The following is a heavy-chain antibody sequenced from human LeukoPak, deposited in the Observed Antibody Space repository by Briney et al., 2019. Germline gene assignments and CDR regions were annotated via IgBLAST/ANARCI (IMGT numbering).Heavy chain of an antibody. J-gene: IGHJ4*02. Sequence: GGSPRLSCAASGFTFSSYWMHWVRQAPGKGLVWVSRINTDGSGTSYADSVKGRFTISRDNAKNTLYLQMNSLRAEGTAVYYCARAVRGTVQLGYWGQGTLVTVSS. CDR1: GFTFSSYW. V-gene: IGHV3-74*01. D-gene: IGHD1-1*01. CDR2: INTDGSGT. CDR3: ARAVRGTVQLGY.